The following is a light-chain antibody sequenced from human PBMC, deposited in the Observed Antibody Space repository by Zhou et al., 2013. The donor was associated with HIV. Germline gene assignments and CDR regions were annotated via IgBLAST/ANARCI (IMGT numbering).Light chain of an antibody. CDR3: QQYHKRPPAPT. J-gene: IGKJ4*01. CDR2: GAS. CDR1: QTISSSY. V-gene: IGKV3-15*01. Sequence: EIVLTQFPGTLSLSPGGRATLSCRASQTISSSYLAWYQQKPGQAPRLLIYGASTRATGIPARFSGSGAWTDFTLTISSMQSEDFAVYYCQQYHKRPPAPTFGGGTKVEIK.